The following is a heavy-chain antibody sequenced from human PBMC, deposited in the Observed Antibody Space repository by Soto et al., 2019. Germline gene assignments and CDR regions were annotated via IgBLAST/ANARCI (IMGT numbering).Heavy chain of an antibody. CDR3: AREGPVYCSSTSCGPDDAFDI. CDR2: INPSGGST. Sequence: ASVKVSCKASGYTFTSYYMHWVRQAPGQGLEWMGIINPSGGSTSYAQKFQGRVTMTRDTSTSTVYVELSSLRSEDTAVYYCAREGPVYCSSTSCGPDDAFDIWGQGTMVTVSS. D-gene: IGHD2-2*01. CDR1: GYTFTSYY. V-gene: IGHV1-46*01. J-gene: IGHJ3*02.